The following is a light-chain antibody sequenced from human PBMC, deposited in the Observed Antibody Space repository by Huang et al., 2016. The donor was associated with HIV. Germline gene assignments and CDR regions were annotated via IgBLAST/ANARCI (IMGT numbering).Light chain of an antibody. Sequence: EIVMTQSPATLSVSSGERAILFCRASKIVRSNLDWYQQKPGQAPRLLIYRASTWATGIPARFSGSGSGTEFTLTISSLQSEDFSVYYCQQYNNWPPDTFGQGTKLEIK. J-gene: IGKJ2*01. CDR2: RAS. CDR3: QQYNNWPPDT. V-gene: IGKV3-15*01. CDR1: KIVRSN.